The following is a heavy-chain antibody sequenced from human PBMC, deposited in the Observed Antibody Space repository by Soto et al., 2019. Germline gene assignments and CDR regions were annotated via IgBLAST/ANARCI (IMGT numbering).Heavy chain of an antibody. CDR3: ARGVGESPFWFDP. J-gene: IGHJ5*02. CDR1: GGTFSSYT. V-gene: IGHV1-69*02. CDR2: IIPILGIA. Sequence: GASGKVSCKASGGTFSSYTISWVRQAPGQGLEWMGRIIPILGIANYAQKFQGRVTITADKSTSTAYMELSSLRSEDTAVYYCARGVGESPFWFDPWGQGTLVTVSS. D-gene: IGHD3-3*01.